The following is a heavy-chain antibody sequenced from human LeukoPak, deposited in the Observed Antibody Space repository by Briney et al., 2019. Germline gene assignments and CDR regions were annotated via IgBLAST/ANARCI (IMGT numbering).Heavy chain of an antibody. J-gene: IGHJ4*02. V-gene: IGHV3-23*01. CDR2: ISSSGGTT. CDR1: GFMFSDYA. Sequence: GGSLRLSCVASGFMFSDYAMSWVRQAPGKGLEWVSSISSSGGTTSYADSVKGRFTISRDLFKKTVHLEMKAMRAEDTAVYYCVKGAYDYIEIAYFDYWGQGSLVTVSS. D-gene: IGHD5-12*01. CDR3: VKGAYDYIEIAYFDY.